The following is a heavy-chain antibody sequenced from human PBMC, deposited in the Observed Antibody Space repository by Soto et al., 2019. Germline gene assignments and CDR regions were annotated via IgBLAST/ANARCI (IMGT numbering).Heavy chain of an antibody. CDR1: RYSFTNNW. CDR2: IYPGDSDI. CDR3: AGPTQPAFYYSGMDV. J-gene: IGHJ6*02. Sequence: PGESLKISCKDSRYSFTNNWIGWVRQMPGKGLEWIGMIYPGDSDIRYSPSFQGQVTISADKSISTAYLQWSSLKASDTAMYYCAGPTQPAFYYSGMDVWGQGTTVTVSS. V-gene: IGHV5-51*01.